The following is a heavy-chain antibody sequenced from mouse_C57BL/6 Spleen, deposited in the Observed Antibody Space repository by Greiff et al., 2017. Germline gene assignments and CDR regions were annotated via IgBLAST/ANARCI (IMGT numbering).Heavy chain of an antibody. CDR1: GFTFSDYG. V-gene: IGHV5-17*01. Sequence: EVQLQESGGGLVKPGGSLKLSCAASGFTFSDYGMHWVRQAPEKGLEWVAYISSGSSTIYYADTVKGRFTISRDNAKNTLFLQMTSLRSEDTAMYYGARGRGITTVVGDAMDYWGQGTSVTVSS. CDR2: ISSGSSTI. J-gene: IGHJ4*01. CDR3: ARGRGITTVVGDAMDY. D-gene: IGHD1-1*01.